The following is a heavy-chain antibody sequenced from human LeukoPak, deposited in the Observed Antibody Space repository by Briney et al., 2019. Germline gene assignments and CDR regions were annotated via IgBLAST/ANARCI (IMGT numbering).Heavy chain of an antibody. Sequence: GGSPRLSCTASGFTFSSYSMNWVRQAPGKGLEWVSCISSGSSYIYYADSVKGRFTISRDSAKNSLYLQMTSLRAEDTAVYYCARSSSVNYDSSGYSALDDWGQGTLVTVSS. CDR3: ARSSSVNYDSSGYSALDD. V-gene: IGHV3-21*06. CDR1: GFTFSSYS. CDR2: ISSGSSYI. D-gene: IGHD3-22*01. J-gene: IGHJ4*02.